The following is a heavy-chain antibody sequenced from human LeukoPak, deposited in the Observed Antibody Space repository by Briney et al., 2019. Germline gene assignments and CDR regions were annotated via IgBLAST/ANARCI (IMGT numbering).Heavy chain of an antibody. CDR2: IGSKANNYAT. Sequence: GGSLRLSCAASGFTFSGSAMHWVRQASGKGLEWVGRIGSKANNYATAYAASVKGRFTISRDNSKNTLYLQMNSLRAEDTAVYYCAKNLGPYSYGSYYYMDVWGKGTTVTVSS. CDR1: GFTFSGSA. V-gene: IGHV3-73*01. D-gene: IGHD5-18*01. CDR3: AKNLGPYSYGSYYYMDV. J-gene: IGHJ6*03.